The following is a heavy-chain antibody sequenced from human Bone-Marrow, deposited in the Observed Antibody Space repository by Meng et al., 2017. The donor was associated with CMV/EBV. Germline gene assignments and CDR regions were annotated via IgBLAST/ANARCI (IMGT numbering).Heavy chain of an antibody. CDR2: ISNSGTTT. V-gene: IGHV3-48*04. J-gene: IGHJ6*02. CDR3: ARDTRRKGMDV. Sequence: GESLKISCAASGFIFSSYWMSWVRQAPGKGLEWVSYISNSGTTTYYADSVKGRFTISRDNAKNSLYLQMNSLRAEDTAVYYCARDTRRKGMDVWGQGTTVTVSS. CDR1: GFIFSSYW.